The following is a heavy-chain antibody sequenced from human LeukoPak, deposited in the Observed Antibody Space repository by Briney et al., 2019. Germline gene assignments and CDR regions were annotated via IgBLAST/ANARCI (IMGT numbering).Heavy chain of an antibody. CDR3: ARRYYYDSSGQSYYYGMDV. D-gene: IGHD3-22*01. J-gene: IGHJ6*02. Sequence: ASVKVSCKASGYAFTSYGISWVRQAPGQGLEWMGWISAYNGNTNYAQKFQGRVTMTRDTSISTAYMELSRLRSDDTAVYYCARRYYYDSSGQSYYYGMDVWGQGTTVTVSS. V-gene: IGHV1-18*01. CDR2: ISAYNGNT. CDR1: GYAFTSYG.